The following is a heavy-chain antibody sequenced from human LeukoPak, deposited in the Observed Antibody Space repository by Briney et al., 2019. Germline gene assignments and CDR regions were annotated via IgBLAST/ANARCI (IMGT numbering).Heavy chain of an antibody. CDR3: ASEGEGIGLGATCAS. CDR2: MNPDNGNT. CDR1: GYTFTNYY. D-gene: IGHD1-26*01. J-gene: IGHJ5*02. V-gene: IGHV1-8*01. Sequence: ASVKVSCKASGYTFTNYYISWVRQATGQGLEWMGWMNPDNGNTGFTQKFQGRVSMTRNTSTSTAYLELNSLTSEDTAVYYCASEGEGIGLGATCASWGQGTSVTVSS.